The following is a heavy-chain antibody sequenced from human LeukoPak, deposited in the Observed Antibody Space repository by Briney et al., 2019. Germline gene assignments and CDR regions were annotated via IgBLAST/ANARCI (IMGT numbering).Heavy chain of an antibody. CDR1: GGSFSGYY. CDR2: INHSGST. J-gene: IGHJ5*02. D-gene: IGHD2-15*01. V-gene: IGHV4-34*01. Sequence: PSETLSLTCAVYGGSFSGYYWGWIRQPPGKGLEWIGEINHSGSTNYNPSLKSRVTISVDTSKNQFSLKLSSVTAADTAVYYCARGRRGCSGGSCYHNWFDPWGQGTLVTVSS. CDR3: ARGRRGCSGGSCYHNWFDP.